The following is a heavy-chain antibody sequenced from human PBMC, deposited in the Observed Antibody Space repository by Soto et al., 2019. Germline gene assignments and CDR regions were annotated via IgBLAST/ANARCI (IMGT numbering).Heavy chain of an antibody. V-gene: IGHV3-21*01. J-gene: IGHJ3*02. Sequence: PGGSLRLSCAASGFTFSSYSMNWVRQAPGKGLEWVSSISSSSYIYYADSVKGRFTISRDNAKNSLYLQMNSLRAEDTAVYYCAIWRAGTGWFAPWGQGTLVTVSSGKFSLRAEDTAVYYCARGTLGNYYGSDHDAFDIWGQGTMVTVS. CDR1: GFTFSSYS. CDR2: ISSSSYI. D-gene: IGHD6-19*01. CDR3: AIWRAGTGWFAPWGQGTLVTVSSGKFSLRAEDTAVYYCARGTLGNYYGSDHDAFDI.